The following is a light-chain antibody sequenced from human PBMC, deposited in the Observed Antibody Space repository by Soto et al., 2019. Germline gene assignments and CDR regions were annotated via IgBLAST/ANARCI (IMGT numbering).Light chain of an antibody. J-gene: IGLJ3*02. Sequence: QSALTQPRSVSGSPGQPVTISCTGTTGDVGAYNFISWYQHHPGRAPKLMIYDASKRPSGVPDRFSASKSGNTASLTISGLQAEDEADYFCCSYAGSFTWVFGGGTKLTVL. CDR3: CSYAGSFTWV. V-gene: IGLV2-11*01. CDR2: DAS. CDR1: TGDVGAYNF.